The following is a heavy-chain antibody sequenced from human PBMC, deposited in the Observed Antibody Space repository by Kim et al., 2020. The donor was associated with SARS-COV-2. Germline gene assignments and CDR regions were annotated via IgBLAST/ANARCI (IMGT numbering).Heavy chain of an antibody. CDR3: AKGSSSGWSTLYYFDY. V-gene: IGHV3-9*01. CDR2: ISWNSGSI. J-gene: IGHJ4*02. D-gene: IGHD6-19*01. CDR1: GFTFDDYA. Sequence: GGSLRLSCAASGFTFDDYAMHWVRQAPGKGLEWVSGISWNSGSIGYADSVKGRFTISRDNAKNSLYLHMNSLRAEDTALYYCAKGSSSGWSTLYYFDYWGQGTLVTVSS.